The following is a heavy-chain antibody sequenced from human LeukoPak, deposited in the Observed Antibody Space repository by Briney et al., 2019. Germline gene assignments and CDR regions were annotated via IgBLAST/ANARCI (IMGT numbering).Heavy chain of an antibody. CDR1: GFTFSSYA. D-gene: IGHD3-16*02. CDR3: AKDTFGGVIADY. J-gene: IGHJ4*02. Sequence: GGSLRLSCAASGFTFSSYAMSWVRQAPGKGLEWVSAISGSGGSTYYADSVKGRFTISRDNSKNTLYLQMNSLRAEHTAVYYCAKDTFGGVIADYWGQGTLVTVSS. V-gene: IGHV3-23*01. CDR2: ISGSGGST.